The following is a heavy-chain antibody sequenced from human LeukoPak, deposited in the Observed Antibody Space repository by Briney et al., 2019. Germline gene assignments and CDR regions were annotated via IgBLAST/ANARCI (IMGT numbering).Heavy chain of an antibody. CDR3: ARAKSGYSYGDWFDP. J-gene: IGHJ5*02. CDR1: GFTFSDYY. Sequence: GGSLRLSCAASGFTFSDYYMSWIRQAPGKGLEWVSYISSSGSPIYYADSVKGQFTISRDNAKNSLYLQMNSLRAEDTAVYYCARAKSGYSYGDWFDPWGQGTLVTVPS. CDR2: ISSSGSPI. D-gene: IGHD5-18*01. V-gene: IGHV3-11*01.